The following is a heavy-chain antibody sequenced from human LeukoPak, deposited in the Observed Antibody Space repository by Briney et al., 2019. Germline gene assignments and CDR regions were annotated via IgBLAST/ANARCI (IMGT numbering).Heavy chain of an antibody. J-gene: IGHJ4*02. CDR3: ARSIFGWYYFDY. CDR1: GGSISSYY. CDR2: IYYSGST. Sequence: SETLSLTCTVSGGSISSYYWSWIRQPPGKGLEWIGYIYYSGSTNYNPSLKSRVTISVDTSKNQFSLKLSSETAADTAVYYCARSIFGWYYFDYWGQGTLVTVSS. D-gene: IGHD3-3*02. V-gene: IGHV4-59*01.